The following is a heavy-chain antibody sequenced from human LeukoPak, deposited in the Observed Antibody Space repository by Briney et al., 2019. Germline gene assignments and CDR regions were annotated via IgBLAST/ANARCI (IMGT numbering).Heavy chain of an antibody. D-gene: IGHD3-22*01. CDR1: GGSISSSY. Sequence: PSETLSPTCTVSGGSISSSYWSWIRQPPGKGLEWIGYIHYSGSTNYNPSLKSRVTISVDTSKTQFSLKLRSVTAADTAVYYCARDYYDRGDGAFDIWGQGTMVTVSS. V-gene: IGHV4-59*01. J-gene: IGHJ3*02. CDR2: IHYSGST. CDR3: ARDYYDRGDGAFDI.